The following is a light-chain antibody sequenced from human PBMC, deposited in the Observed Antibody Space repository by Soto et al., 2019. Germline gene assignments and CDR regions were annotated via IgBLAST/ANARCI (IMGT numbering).Light chain of an antibody. CDR2: YAS. V-gene: IGKV1-17*01. J-gene: IGKJ2*01. CDR1: QGIRDT. Sequence: DIQMTQSPSTLSASVGDRVIITCRASQGIRDTLGWYQQKPGKVPKRLIYYASSMENGVPSRFSGSGSETVFTLTISSLQPEDFATYYCQQHGDYPFTFGQGTRLDI. CDR3: QQHGDYPFT.